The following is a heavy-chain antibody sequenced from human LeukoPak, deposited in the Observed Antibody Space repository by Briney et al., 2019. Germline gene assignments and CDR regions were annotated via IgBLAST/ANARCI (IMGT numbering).Heavy chain of an antibody. Sequence: GGSLTLSCSAAGFIFSSHAMHWVRQAPGNGLEWVAVISYDGSNKYYADSVKGRFTISRDNSKNTLYLQMNSLRADDTAVYYCAKGLRYSDNWGQGTLVTVSS. CDR2: ISYDGSNK. CDR1: GFIFSSHA. D-gene: IGHD3-9*01. J-gene: IGHJ4*02. V-gene: IGHV3-30*04. CDR3: AKGLRYSDN.